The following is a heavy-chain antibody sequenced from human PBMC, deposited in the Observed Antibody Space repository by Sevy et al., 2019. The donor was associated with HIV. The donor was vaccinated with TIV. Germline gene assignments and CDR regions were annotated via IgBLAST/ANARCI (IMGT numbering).Heavy chain of an antibody. D-gene: IGHD3-3*01. J-gene: IGHJ4*02. Sequence: GGSLRLSCAASGFIFSSYPMHWVRQAPGNGLEWVTVISYDGSNKYYADSVNGRSTIPRDNSKNTLYLQMYSLRTEDTAVYYSASDRFWSGSASYYCDHWGQGTLVTVSS. V-gene: IGHV3-30*04. CDR1: GFIFSSYP. CDR3: ASDRFWSGSASYYCDH. CDR2: ISYDGSNK.